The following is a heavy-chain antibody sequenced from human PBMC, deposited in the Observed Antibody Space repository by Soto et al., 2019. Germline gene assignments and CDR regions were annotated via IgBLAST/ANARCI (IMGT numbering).Heavy chain of an antibody. CDR3: VRDGTNRGNHADS. Sequence: GSQRLSCVSSGFTSSKFSKHWARPAPGNGLDLVAVVSHDGSTTYYADSAGSGITTSSDISSNTLYLEMNSLRHEETAFYYCVRDGTNRGNHADSWGQGNRVTVSS. CDR1: GFTSSKFS. V-gene: IGHV3-30-3*01. D-gene: IGHD2-21*01. CDR2: VSHDGSTT. J-gene: IGHJ5*02.